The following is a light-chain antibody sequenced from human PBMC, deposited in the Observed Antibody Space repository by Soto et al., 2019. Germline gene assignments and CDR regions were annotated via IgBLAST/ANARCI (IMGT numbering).Light chain of an antibody. Sequence: QSVLTQAASVSGARGQSITISCTGTSSDIGGYNYVSWYQQHPGKAPKVIIYEVSNRPSGVSNRFSGSKSGNTASLTISGLQAEDEADYYCSSYRSIGSLVFGTGTKVTVL. V-gene: IGLV2-14*01. J-gene: IGLJ1*01. CDR3: SSYRSIGSLV. CDR2: EVS. CDR1: SSDIGGYNY.